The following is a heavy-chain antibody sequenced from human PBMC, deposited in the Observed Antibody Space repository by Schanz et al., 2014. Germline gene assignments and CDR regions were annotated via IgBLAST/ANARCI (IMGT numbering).Heavy chain of an antibody. CDR2: IRRSSTPI. V-gene: IGHV3-48*01. D-gene: IGHD3-10*01. CDR3: VSSGSYSSYAF. CDR1: GFTFSSYS. Sequence: EVQLVESGGGLVQPGGSLRLSCTASGFTFSSYSMYWVRQAPGKGPEWVSYIRRSSTPIYYADSVKGRFTISRDNAKNSLYLQMNSLRAEDTAVYHCVSSGSYSSYAFWGQGTLVTVSS. J-gene: IGHJ4*02.